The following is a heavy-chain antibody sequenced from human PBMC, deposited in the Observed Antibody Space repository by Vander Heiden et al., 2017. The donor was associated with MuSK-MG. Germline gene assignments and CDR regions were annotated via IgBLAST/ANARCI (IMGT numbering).Heavy chain of an antibody. CDR2: SRNKANSYTA. V-gene: IGHV3-72*01. CDR1: GLPFSAHY. CDR3: ARDGYNSRFAY. D-gene: IGHD5-12*01. Sequence: EVQLVESGGDLVQPGGSLRLSFAAPGLPFSAHYMGWVRQAPGKGLEWVGCSRNKANSYTAEYAASVKGRFTISRDDAKNSLYMQMNSLKTEDTAVYYCARDGYNSRFAYWGQGTMVTVSS. J-gene: IGHJ4*02.